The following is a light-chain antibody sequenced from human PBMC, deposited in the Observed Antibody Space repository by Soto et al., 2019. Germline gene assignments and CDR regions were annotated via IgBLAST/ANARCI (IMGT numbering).Light chain of an antibody. CDR1: QSISSW. CDR2: DAS. J-gene: IGKJ1*01. V-gene: IGKV1-5*01. Sequence: IQLTQSPSTLSSSFRDRITPPFRASQSISSWLAWHQQKPGKAPRLLIYDASNLQRGVPSRFSGSGSGTEFTLTITSLQPEDFATYYCQQYNDYSGMFGQGTKVDIK. CDR3: QQYNDYSGM.